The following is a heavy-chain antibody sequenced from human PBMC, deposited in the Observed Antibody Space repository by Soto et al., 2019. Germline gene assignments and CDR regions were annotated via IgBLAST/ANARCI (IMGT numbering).Heavy chain of an antibody. CDR1: GYSFTDYH. Sequence: ASVKVSCKASGYSFTDYHIHWVRQAPGQGLEWLGRINPKSGGTSTAQKFQGWVTMTTDTSISTASMELTRLTSDDTAIYYCARGDSTDCSNGVCSLVYNQDRDVWAQ. CDR2: INPKSGGT. J-gene: IGHJ6*02. CDR3: ARGDSTDCSNGVCSLVYNQDRDV. V-gene: IGHV1-2*04. D-gene: IGHD2-8*01.